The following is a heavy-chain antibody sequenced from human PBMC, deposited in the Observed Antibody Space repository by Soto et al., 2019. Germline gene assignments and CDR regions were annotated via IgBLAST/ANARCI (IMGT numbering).Heavy chain of an antibody. CDR1: GFTFSSYG. D-gene: IGHD6-13*01. CDR2: ISDDGSNK. J-gene: IGHJ4*02. Sequence: QVQLVESGGGVVQPGRSLRLSCAASGFTFSSYGMHWVRQAPGKGLEWVAVISDDGSNKYYADSVKGRFTISRDNSKNTLYLQMNSLRAEDTAVYYCAKESWHSSSWYYFDYWGQGTLVTVSS. V-gene: IGHV3-30*18. CDR3: AKESWHSSSWYYFDY.